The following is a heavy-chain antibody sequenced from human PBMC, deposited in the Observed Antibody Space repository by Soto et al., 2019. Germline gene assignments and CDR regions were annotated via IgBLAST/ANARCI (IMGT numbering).Heavy chain of an antibody. V-gene: IGHV1-18*01. D-gene: IGHD1-20*01. Sequence: GASVKVSCKASGYTFTSYGISWVRQAPGQGLERMGWISAYNGNTNYAQKLQGRVTMTTDTSTSTAYMELRSLRSDDTAVYYCARHNGPLNVGYYYDKDVWGQGTTVTVSS. J-gene: IGHJ6*02. CDR3: ARHNGPLNVGYYYDKDV. CDR2: ISAYNGNT. CDR1: GYTFTSYG.